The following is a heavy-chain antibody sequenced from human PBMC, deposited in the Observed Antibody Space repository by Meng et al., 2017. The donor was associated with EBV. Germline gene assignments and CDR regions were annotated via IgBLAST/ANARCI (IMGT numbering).Heavy chain of an antibody. J-gene: IGHJ4*02. D-gene: IGHD1-1*01. CDR2: IYHSGST. V-gene: IGHV4-4*02. CDR1: GCSISSSNW. CDR3: VGTRTGTPDY. Sequence: EPVQEAGPRLAQPAGTLSLTCAVSGCSISSSNWWSWVRQPPGKGLEWIGEIYHSGSTNYNPSLKSRVTISVDKSKNQFSLKLSAVTAADTAVYYCVGTRTGTPDYWGQGTLVTVSS.